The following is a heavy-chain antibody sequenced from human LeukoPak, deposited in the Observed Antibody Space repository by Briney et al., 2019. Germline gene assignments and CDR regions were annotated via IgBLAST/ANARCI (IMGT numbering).Heavy chain of an antibody. CDR1: VFNVITKS. J-gene: IGHJ4*02. CDR2: IHSDGNT. Sequence: GGSLRLSCAASVFNVITKSMSWVRQAPGKGLEWVSIIHSDGNTCYADSVKGRFTISRDTSKNTVSLQMNSLGAEDAAVYYCVGHSDPLTGYSFDYWGQGTLVTVSS. CDR3: VGHSDPLTGYSFDY. D-gene: IGHD3-9*01. V-gene: IGHV3-53*01.